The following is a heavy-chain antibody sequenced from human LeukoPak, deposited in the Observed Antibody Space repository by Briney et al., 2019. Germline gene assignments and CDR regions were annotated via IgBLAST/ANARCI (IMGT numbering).Heavy chain of an antibody. CDR3: ARLVSSGWYQRYYFDY. CDR1: GFTVSSNY. Sequence: GGSLRLSCAASGFTVSSNYMSWVRQAPGKGLEWVSVIYSGGSTYYPDSVKGRFTISRDNSKNTLYLQMNSLRAEDTAVYYCARLVSSGWYQRYYFDYWGQGTLVTVSS. V-gene: IGHV3-53*01. CDR2: IYSGGST. J-gene: IGHJ4*02. D-gene: IGHD6-19*01.